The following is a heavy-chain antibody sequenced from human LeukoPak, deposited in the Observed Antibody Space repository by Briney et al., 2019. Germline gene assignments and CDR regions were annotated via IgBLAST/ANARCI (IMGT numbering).Heavy chain of an antibody. Sequence: GGTLRLSCAASGFTFSSYGMSWVRQAPGKGLEWVSAISGSGGSTYYADSVKGRFTISRDNSKNTLYLQMNSLRAEDTAVYYCAKATAMDHYYYYMDVWGKGTTVTISS. J-gene: IGHJ6*03. CDR3: AKATAMDHYYYYMDV. D-gene: IGHD5-18*01. CDR1: GFTFSSYG. V-gene: IGHV3-23*01. CDR2: ISGSGGST.